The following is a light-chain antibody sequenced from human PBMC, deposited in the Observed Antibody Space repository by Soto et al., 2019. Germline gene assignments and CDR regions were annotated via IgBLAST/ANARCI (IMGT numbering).Light chain of an antibody. CDR2: DAS. CDR1: QDINNY. Sequence: DLQMTQSPSSLSASVGDRVTITCQASQDINNYLNWFQHKPGKAPKLLIYDASNLETGVPSRFSGSGSGTSFTFTISSLQPEDFATYYCQQYDNLPFTFGPGTKVDIK. CDR3: QQYDNLPFT. V-gene: IGKV1-33*01. J-gene: IGKJ3*01.